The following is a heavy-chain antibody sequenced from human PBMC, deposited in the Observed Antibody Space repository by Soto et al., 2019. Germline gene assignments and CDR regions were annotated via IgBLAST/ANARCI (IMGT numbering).Heavy chain of an antibody. CDR2: ISSTGRTI. V-gene: IGHV3-11*01. D-gene: IGHD6-19*01. CDR1: GFTFSNYY. J-gene: IGHJ4*02. CDR3: ARSYSSGWEFDY. Sequence: GGSLRLSCGASGFTFSNYYMSWIRQAPGKGREWVSYISSTGRTIYYADSVKGRFTVSRDNAQNSLSLKLNSLRVEDTAVYYCARSYSSGWEFDYWDQGTQVAV.